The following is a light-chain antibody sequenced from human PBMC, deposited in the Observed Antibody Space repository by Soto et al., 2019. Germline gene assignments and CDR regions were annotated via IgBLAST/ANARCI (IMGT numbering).Light chain of an antibody. CDR3: QQYYSTHT. CDR2: WAS. Sequence: IVMTQSPDSVAVSVGCGATSNFDAIHSVLYSSNNKNYLAWYQQKPGQPPKLLIYWASTRESGVPDRFSGSGSGTDFTLTISSLQAEDVAVYYCQQYYSTHTFGQGTRLEIK. J-gene: IGKJ5*01. V-gene: IGKV4-1*01. CDR1: HSVLYSSNNKNY.